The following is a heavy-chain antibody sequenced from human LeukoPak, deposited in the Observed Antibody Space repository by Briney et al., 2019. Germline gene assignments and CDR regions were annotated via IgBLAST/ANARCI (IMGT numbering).Heavy chain of an antibody. V-gene: IGHV1-2*02. Sequence: ASVKVSCKASGYTFTDCYMYWVRQAPGQGFEWMGWINPNDGDTNYAQKFQGRVTMTRDTSISTAHMEVSRLRSDDTAVYYCATANFLYCSSSTCLFDYWGQGTLVPVSS. D-gene: IGHD2-2*01. CDR2: INPNDGDT. CDR3: ATANFLYCSSSTCLFDY. CDR1: GYTFTDCY. J-gene: IGHJ4*02.